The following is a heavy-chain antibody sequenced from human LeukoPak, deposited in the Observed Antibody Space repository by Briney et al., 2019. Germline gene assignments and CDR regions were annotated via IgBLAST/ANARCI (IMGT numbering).Heavy chain of an antibody. Sequence: SETLSLTCTVSGGSISRYYWNWIRQPPGKGLEWIGYIYDNGSTNYNSSLKSRVTMSVDPSKRQFSLKLNSVTAADTAVYYCARSVHDSNNYYGHTDYWGQGTLVTVSS. D-gene: IGHD3-22*01. CDR1: GGSISRYY. J-gene: IGHJ4*02. CDR3: ARSVHDSNNYYGHTDY. V-gene: IGHV4-59*01. CDR2: IYDNGST.